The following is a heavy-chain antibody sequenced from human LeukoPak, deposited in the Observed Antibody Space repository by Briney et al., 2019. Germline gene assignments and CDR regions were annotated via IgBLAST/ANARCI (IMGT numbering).Heavy chain of an antibody. CDR3: AKFPYGDYVHY. CDR1: GFTFSRFW. J-gene: IGHJ4*02. D-gene: IGHD4-17*01. CDR2: IKGDGSEK. V-gene: IGHV3-7*05. Sequence: GGSLRLSCAASGFTFSRFWMSWVRQAPGKGLECVANIKGDGSEKYHVDSVKGRFTISRDNAKNSLYLQMNSLRVEDTAVYYCAKFPYGDYVHYWGQGTLVTVSS.